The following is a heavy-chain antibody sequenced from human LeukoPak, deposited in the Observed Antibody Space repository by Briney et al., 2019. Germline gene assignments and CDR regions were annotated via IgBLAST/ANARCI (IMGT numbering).Heavy chain of an antibody. CDR1: GVTFNSYW. J-gene: IGHJ4*02. CDR3: ARLTTTAPPSFEC. CDR2: IDHDGSYK. D-gene: IGHD1-1*01. V-gene: IGHV3-7*01. Sequence: GGSLRLSCAAPGVTFNSYWMRWVRQAPGRGLEGVADIDHDGSYKYYVDSGKGRFAIPGHNAKYSLYMHMSSLRAEDTAVYYCARLTTTAPPSFECWGQGTLVTVSS.